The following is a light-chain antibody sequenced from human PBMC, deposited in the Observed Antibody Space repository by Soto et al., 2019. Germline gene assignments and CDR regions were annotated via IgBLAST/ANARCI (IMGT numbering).Light chain of an antibody. Sequence: QSVLTQPASVSGSPGQSITISCTGTSSDVGNYNLVSWYQRHPGKAPKLMIYDVSKRPSGVSNRFSGSKSGYTASLTISGLQADDEADYYCCSYAGDSYVLGTGTKVTVL. J-gene: IGLJ1*01. CDR1: SSDVGNYNL. CDR3: CSYAGDSYV. CDR2: DVS. V-gene: IGLV2-23*02.